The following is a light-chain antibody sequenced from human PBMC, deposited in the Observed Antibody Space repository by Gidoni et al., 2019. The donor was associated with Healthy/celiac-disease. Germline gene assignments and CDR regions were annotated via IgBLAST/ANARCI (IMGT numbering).Light chain of an antibody. CDR1: SSDVGGYNY. V-gene: IGLV2-8*01. CDR2: EVS. J-gene: IGLJ2*01. CDR3: SSYAGSNNLV. Sequence: QSALTQPPSASGSPGQSVTISCTGTSSDVGGYNYGSWYQQHPGKAPKRMIYEVSKRPSGVPDRFSGSKSGNPASLTVSGLQAEDEADYYCSSYAGSNNLVFGGGTKLTVL.